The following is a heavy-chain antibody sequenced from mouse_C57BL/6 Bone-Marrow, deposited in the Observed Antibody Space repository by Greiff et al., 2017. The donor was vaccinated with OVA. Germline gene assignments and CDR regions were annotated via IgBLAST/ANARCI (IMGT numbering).Heavy chain of an antibody. J-gene: IGHJ3*01. CDR3: ARSGVLRAWFAY. Sequence: QVQLQQSGAELARPGASVKLSCKASGYTFTSYRISWVKQRTGQGLEWIGEIYPRSGNTYYNEKFKGKAPLTADKSSSTAYMELRSLTSEDAAVYFCARSGVLRAWFAYWGQGTLVTVSA. D-gene: IGHD1-1*01. CDR1: GYTFTSYR. V-gene: IGHV1-81*01. CDR2: IYPRSGNT.